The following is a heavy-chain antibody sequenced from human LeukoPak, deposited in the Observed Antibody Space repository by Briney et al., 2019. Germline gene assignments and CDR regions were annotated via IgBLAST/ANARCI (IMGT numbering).Heavy chain of an antibody. CDR3: ARVEEDIVVGVAAGDFNWFVP. CDR2: ISAYNGNT. D-gene: IGHD2-15*01. J-gene: IGHJ5*02. CDR1: GYTFTSYV. Sequence: ASVKVSCKASGYTFTSYVICWVRQAPEQGVEWMGWISAYNGNTNDAQKLQGRVTMTTYTSTSTAYRALRSLRSDDTAVYYCARVEEDIVVGVAAGDFNWFVPSGQGTLGTVSS. V-gene: IGHV1-18*01.